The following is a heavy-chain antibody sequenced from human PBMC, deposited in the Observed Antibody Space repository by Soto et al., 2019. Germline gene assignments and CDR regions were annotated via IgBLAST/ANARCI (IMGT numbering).Heavy chain of an antibody. Sequence: QVQLVESGGGVVQPGRSLRLSCAASGFTFSSYGMHWVRQDPGKGLEWVAVISYDGSNKYYADSVKGRFTISRDNSKNTLYLQMNSLRAEDTAVYYCAKEYCSGGSCPFDYWGQGTLVTGSS. CDR1: GFTFSSYG. CDR2: ISYDGSNK. J-gene: IGHJ4*02. D-gene: IGHD2-15*01. V-gene: IGHV3-30*18. CDR3: AKEYCSGGSCPFDY.